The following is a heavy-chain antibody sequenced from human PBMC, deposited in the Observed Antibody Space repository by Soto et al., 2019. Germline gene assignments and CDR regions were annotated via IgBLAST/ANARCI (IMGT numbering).Heavy chain of an antibody. CDR1: GGSFSGYY. CDR3: AKTRSVRGDLRYFDY. J-gene: IGHJ4*02. Sequence: SETLSLTCAVYGGSFSGYYWTWIRQPPGTGLEWIGEINHSGSTNYNPSLKSRVTISVDTSKNQFSLKLSSVTAADTAVYYCAKTRSVRGDLRYFDYWGQGTLVT. CDR2: INHSGST. D-gene: IGHD3-10*01. V-gene: IGHV4-34*01.